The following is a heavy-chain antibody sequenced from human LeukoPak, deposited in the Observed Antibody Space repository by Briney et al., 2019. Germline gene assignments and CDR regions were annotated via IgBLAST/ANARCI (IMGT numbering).Heavy chain of an antibody. V-gene: IGHV4-59*01. D-gene: IGHD3-22*01. Sequence: SETLSLTCTVSGGSISSYYWSWIRQPPGKGLEWIGYIYYSGSTNYNPSLKSRVTISVDTSKNQFSLKLSPVTAADTAVYYCARLYYYDSSGLPGFDPWGQGTLVTVSS. CDR2: IYYSGST. CDR3: ARLYYYDSSGLPGFDP. J-gene: IGHJ5*02. CDR1: GGSISSYY.